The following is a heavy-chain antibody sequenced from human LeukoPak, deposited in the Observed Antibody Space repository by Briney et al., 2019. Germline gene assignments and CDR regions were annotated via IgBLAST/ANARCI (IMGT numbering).Heavy chain of an antibody. Sequence: SETLSLTCAVPGGSFSGYLWSWLRQPPGKGLEWVGEINYNGEITNYNPSLKSRVTISVDMSKDQFSLKLTSVTAADTAVYYCTRSGLTGMRKYPRADYYYYGMDVWGQGAAVTVSS. D-gene: IGHD1-14*01. V-gene: IGHV4-34*01. CDR1: GGSFSGYL. CDR3: TRSGLTGMRKYPRADYYYYGMDV. CDR2: INYNGEIT. J-gene: IGHJ6*02.